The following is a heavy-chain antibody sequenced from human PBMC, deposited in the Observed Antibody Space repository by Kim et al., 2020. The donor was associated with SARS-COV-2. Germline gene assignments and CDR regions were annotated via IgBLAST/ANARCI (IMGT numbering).Heavy chain of an antibody. V-gene: IGHV1-69*13. CDR3: ARGSSPLVNPPLETFDY. CDR1: GGTFSSYA. D-gene: IGHD1-1*01. J-gene: IGHJ4*02. CDR2: IIPIFGTA. Sequence: SVKVSCKASGGTFSSYAISWVRQAPGQGLEWMGGIIPIFGTANYAQKFQGRVTITADESTSTAYMELSSLRSEDTAVYYCARGSSPLVNPPLETFDYWGQGTLVTVSS.